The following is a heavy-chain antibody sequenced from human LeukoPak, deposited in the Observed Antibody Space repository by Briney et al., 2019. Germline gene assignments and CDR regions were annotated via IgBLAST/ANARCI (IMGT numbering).Heavy chain of an antibody. CDR2: IWYDGSNK. Sequence: PGGSLRLSCAASGFTFSSYGMHWVRQAPGKGLEWVAVIWYDGSNKYYADSVKGRFTISRDNSKNTLYLQMNSLRAEDTAVYYCARDRDGPIVVVTALGYWGQGTLVTVSS. CDR1: GFTFSSYG. V-gene: IGHV3-33*01. J-gene: IGHJ4*02. D-gene: IGHD2-21*02. CDR3: ARDRDGPIVVVTALGY.